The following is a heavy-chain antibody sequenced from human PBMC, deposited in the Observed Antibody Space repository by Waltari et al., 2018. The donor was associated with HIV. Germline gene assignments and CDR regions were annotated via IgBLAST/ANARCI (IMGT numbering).Heavy chain of an antibody. CDR1: GFSLTTGGVG. CDR2: IFWDDDK. D-gene: IGHD6-19*01. Sequence: QITLKESGPTLVKPTQTLTLTCTFSGFSLTTGGVGVGWIRQPPGRALECLAVIFWDDDKRYSPSLQSRLTITKATSKNQVVLTMTKMDPVDTATYFCAYSTHWLPRDFYYYSMDVWGRGTTVTVSS. V-gene: IGHV2-5*02. CDR3: AYSTHWLPRDFYYYSMDV. J-gene: IGHJ6*02.